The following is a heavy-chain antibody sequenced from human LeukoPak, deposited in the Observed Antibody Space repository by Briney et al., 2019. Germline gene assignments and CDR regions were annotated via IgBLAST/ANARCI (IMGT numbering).Heavy chain of an antibody. V-gene: IGHV4-4*07. CDR3: ARDILRCSGGSCYYWSGAFDI. CDR1: GGSISSYY. D-gene: IGHD2-15*01. CDR2: IYTSGST. Sequence: SETLSLTCTVSGGSISSYYWSWIRQPAGKGLEWIGRIYTSGSTNYNPSLKSRVTISVDTSKNQFSLKLSSVTAADTAVCYCARDILRCSGGSCYYWSGAFDIWGQGTMVTVSS. J-gene: IGHJ3*02.